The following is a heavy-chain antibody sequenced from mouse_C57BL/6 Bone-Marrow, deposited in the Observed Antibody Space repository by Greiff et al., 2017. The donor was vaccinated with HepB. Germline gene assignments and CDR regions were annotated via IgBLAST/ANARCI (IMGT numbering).Heavy chain of an antibody. CDR2: ISGGGGNT. CDR3: ARHDGSSYDYAMDY. CDR1: GFTFSSYT. Sequence: VQLKQSGGGLVKPGGSLKLSCAASGFTFSSYTMSWVRQTPEKRLEWVATISGGGGNTYYPDSVKGRFTISRDNAKNTLYLQMSSLRSEDTALYYCARHDGSSYDYAMDYWGQGTSVTVSS. J-gene: IGHJ4*01. D-gene: IGHD1-1*01. V-gene: IGHV5-9*01.